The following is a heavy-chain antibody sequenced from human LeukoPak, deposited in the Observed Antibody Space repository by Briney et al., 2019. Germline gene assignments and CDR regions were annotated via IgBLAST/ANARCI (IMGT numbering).Heavy chain of an antibody. J-gene: IGHJ5*02. V-gene: IGHV4-59*01. Sequence: SETLSLTCTVSGGSISSYYWSWIRQPPGKGLEWIGYIYYSGSTNYNPSLKSRVTISVDTSKNQFSLKLSSVTAADTAVHYCARVHSIAVANEWFDPWGQGTLVTVSS. CDR1: GGSISSYY. CDR3: ARVHSIAVANEWFDP. D-gene: IGHD6-19*01. CDR2: IYYSGST.